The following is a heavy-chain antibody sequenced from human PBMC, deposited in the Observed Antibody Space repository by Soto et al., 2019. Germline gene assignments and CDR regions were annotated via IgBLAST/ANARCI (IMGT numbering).Heavy chain of an antibody. J-gene: IGHJ5*02. CDR1: GFSLSTSGVG. D-gene: IGHD2-15*01. V-gene: IGHV2-5*02. Sequence: QITLKESGPTLVKPTQTLTLTCTFSGFSLSTSGVGVGWIRQPPGKALEWLALIYWDDDKRYSPSLKSRLTITKATSKTQAALPMTHLVPVAPPPSYCAHRRGYCSGGSCYSIWFDPWGQGTLVTVSS. CDR2: IYWDDDK. CDR3: AHRRGYCSGGSCYSIWFDP.